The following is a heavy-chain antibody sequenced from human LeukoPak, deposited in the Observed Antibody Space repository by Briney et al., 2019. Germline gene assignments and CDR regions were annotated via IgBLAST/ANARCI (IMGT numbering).Heavy chain of an antibody. J-gene: IGHJ3*02. D-gene: IGHD2-15*01. Sequence: GASVKVSCKASGYTFTSYYMHWVRQAPGQGLEWMGIINPSGGSTSYAQKLQGRVTMTTDTSTSTAYMELRSLRSDDTAVYYYARDSPDIVVVGAFDIWGQGTMVTVSS. CDR1: GYTFTSYY. CDR3: ARDSPDIVVVGAFDI. V-gene: IGHV1-46*01. CDR2: INPSGGST.